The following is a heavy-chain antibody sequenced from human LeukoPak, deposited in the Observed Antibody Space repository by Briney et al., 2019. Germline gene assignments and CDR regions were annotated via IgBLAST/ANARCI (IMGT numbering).Heavy chain of an antibody. D-gene: IGHD3-9*01. CDR1: GYTFTSYD. CDR2: MNPNSGNT. V-gene: IGHV1-8*01. CDR3: ARDLLPYSYDILTDY. Sequence: GASVKVSCKASGYTFTSYDINWVRQATGQGLEWMGWMNPNSGNTGYAQKFQGRVTMTRNTSISTAYMELRSLRSDDTAVYYCARDLLPYSYDILTDYWGQGTLVTVSS. J-gene: IGHJ4*02.